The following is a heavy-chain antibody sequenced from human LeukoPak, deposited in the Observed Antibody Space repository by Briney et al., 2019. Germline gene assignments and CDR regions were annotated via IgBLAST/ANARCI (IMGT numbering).Heavy chain of an antibody. V-gene: IGHV1-18*01. Sequence: GASVKVSCKASGYTFTSYGISWVRQAPGQGLEWMGWISAYNGNTNYAQKLQGRVTMTTDTSTGTAYMELGSLRSDDTAVYYCARDRFPYCSSTSCYSNNNWFDPWGQGTLVTVSS. CDR3: ARDRFPYCSSTSCYSNNNWFDP. CDR1: GYTFTSYG. D-gene: IGHD2-2*02. J-gene: IGHJ5*02. CDR2: ISAYNGNT.